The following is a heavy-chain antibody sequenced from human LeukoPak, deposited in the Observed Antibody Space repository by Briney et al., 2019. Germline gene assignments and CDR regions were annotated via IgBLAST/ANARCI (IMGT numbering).Heavy chain of an antibody. J-gene: IGHJ4*02. Sequence: PGRSLRLSCAASGFTFRSYGMVGVPQAPGKGLEWVSVIWYDGSNKYYADSVKGRFTISRDQSENTVYLQMNALRAEDSAVYYCVRLGSGWSFDYWGQGALVTVSS. D-gene: IGHD6-19*01. CDR1: GFTFRSYG. CDR2: IWYDGSNK. CDR3: VRLGSGWSFDY. V-gene: IGHV3-33*01.